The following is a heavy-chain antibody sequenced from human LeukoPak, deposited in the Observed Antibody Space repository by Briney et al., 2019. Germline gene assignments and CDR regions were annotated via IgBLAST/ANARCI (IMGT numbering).Heavy chain of an antibody. CDR3: ARAPAPIFGVVTSSYYYYGMDV. V-gene: IGHV3-7*04. CDR2: IKRDGSEK. D-gene: IGHD3-3*02. Sequence: GGSLRLSCAASGFIVSSDYMSWVRQAPGKGLEWVANIKRDGSEKHYVDSVKGRFTISRDNAKNSMFLQMNSLRAEDTAVYYCARAPAPIFGVVTSSYYYYGMDVWGQGTTVTVSS. CDR1: GFIVSSDY. J-gene: IGHJ6*02.